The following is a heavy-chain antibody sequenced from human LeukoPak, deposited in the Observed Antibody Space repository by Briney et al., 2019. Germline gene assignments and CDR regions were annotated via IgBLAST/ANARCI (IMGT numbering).Heavy chain of an antibody. J-gene: IGHJ5*02. V-gene: IGHV1-18*01. CDR2: ISAYNGNT. Sequence: ASVKASCKASGYTFTSYGISWVRQAPGQGLEWMGWISAYNGNTNYAQKLQGRVTLTTDTSTSTAYMELRSLRSDDTAVYYCARDSSGWENWFDPWGQGTLVTVSS. CDR1: GYTFTSYG. CDR3: ARDSSGWENWFDP. D-gene: IGHD6-19*01.